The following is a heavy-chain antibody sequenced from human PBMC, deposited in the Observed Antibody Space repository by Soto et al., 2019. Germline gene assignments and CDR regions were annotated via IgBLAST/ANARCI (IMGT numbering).Heavy chain of an antibody. CDR2: IYYSGSI. V-gene: IGHV4-30-4*01. D-gene: IGHD3-3*01. CDR1: GGSISSGDYY. Sequence: SETLSLTCPVSGGSISSGDYYWSWIRQPPGKGLEWIGYIYYSGSIYYNPSLKSRVTISVDTSKNQFSLKLSSVTAADSAVYYCASEEVRNDFWSGYPIYYYYGMDVWGQGTTVTVSS. J-gene: IGHJ6*02. CDR3: ASEEVRNDFWSGYPIYYYYGMDV.